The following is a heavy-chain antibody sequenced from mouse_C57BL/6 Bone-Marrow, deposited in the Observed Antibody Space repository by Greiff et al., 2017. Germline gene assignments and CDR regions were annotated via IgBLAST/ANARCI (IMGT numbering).Heavy chain of an antibody. V-gene: IGHV1-82*01. Sequence: QVQLQQSGPELVKPGASVKISCKASGYAFSSSWMNWVKQRPGKGLEWIGRLYPGDGDTNYNGKFKGKATLTADKSSSTAYMQLSSLTSEDSAVYFCARGAIYFDYWGQGTTLTVSS. CDR1: GYAFSSSW. CDR2: LYPGDGDT. J-gene: IGHJ2*01. CDR3: ARGAIYFDY.